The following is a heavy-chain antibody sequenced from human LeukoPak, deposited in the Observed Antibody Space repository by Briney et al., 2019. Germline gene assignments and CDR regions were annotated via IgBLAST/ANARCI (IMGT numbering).Heavy chain of an antibody. V-gene: IGHV3-21*01. J-gene: IGHJ6*03. CDR3: AREDYYGSGSSHRDYYYMDV. Sequence: GGSLRLSCAASGFTFSSYSMNWVRQAPGKGLEWVSSISSSSSYIYYADSVKGRFTISRDNAKNSLYLQMNSLRAEDTAVYYCAREDYYGSGSSHRDYYYMDVWGKGTTVTVSS. CDR1: GFTFSSYS. D-gene: IGHD3-10*01. CDR2: ISSSSSYI.